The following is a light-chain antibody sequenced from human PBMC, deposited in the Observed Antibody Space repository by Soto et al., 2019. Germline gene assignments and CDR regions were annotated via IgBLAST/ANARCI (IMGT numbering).Light chain of an antibody. CDR2: AAS. Sequence: DIQMTQSPSSLSASVGDRVTITCRASQSISSYLNWYQQKPGKAPKLLIYAASSLQSGVQSRLSGSGCRRDFTLTIRSLQPEDFATYYCQQSSSTPWTFGHG. CDR1: QSISSY. CDR3: QQSSSTPWT. J-gene: IGKJ1*01. V-gene: IGKV1-39*01.